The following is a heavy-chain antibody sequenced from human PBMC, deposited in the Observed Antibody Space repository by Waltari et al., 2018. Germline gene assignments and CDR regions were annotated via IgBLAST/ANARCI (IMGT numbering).Heavy chain of an antibody. CDR1: GFTFSNAW. J-gene: IGHJ4*02. D-gene: IGHD6-13*01. V-gene: IGHV3-15*01. Sequence: EVQLVESGGGLVKPGGSLRLSCAASGFTFSNAWMSWVRQAPGKGLEWVGRIKSKTDGGTTDYAAPVKGRFTISRDDSKNTLYLQMNSLKTEDTAVYYCLKISSSWYYFDYWGQGTLVTVSS. CDR2: IKSKTDGGTT. CDR3: LKISSSWYYFDY.